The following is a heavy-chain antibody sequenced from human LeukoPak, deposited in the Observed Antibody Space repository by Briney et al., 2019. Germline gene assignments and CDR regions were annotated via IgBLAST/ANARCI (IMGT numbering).Heavy chain of an antibody. J-gene: IGHJ4*02. Sequence: NPSETLSLTCTVSGGSVSSGSYYWSWIRQPPGKGLEWIGYIYYSGSTNYNPSLKSRVTISVDTSKNQFSLKLSSVTAADTAVYYCAREGRSENYFDYWGKGTLVTVSS. CDR2: IYYSGST. V-gene: IGHV4-61*01. D-gene: IGHD3-10*01. CDR1: GGSVSSGSYY. CDR3: AREGRSENYFDY.